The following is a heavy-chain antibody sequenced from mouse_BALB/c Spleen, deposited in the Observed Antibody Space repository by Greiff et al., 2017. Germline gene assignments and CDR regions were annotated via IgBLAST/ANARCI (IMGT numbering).Heavy chain of an antibody. CDR2: IWAGGST. CDR1: GFSLTSYG. Sequence: VQLQQSGPGLVAPSQSLSITCTVSGFSLTSYGVHWVRQPPGKGLEWLGVIWAGGSTNYNSALMSRLSISKDNSKSQVFLKMNSLQTDDTAMYYCARVGGYWYFDVWGAGTTVTVSS. J-gene: IGHJ1*01. V-gene: IGHV2-9*02. CDR3: ARVGGYWYFDV.